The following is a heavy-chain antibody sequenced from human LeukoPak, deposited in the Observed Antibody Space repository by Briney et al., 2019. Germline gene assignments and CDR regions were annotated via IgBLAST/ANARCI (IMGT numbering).Heavy chain of an antibody. V-gene: IGHV6-1*01. Sequence: SQTLSLTCTISVDSLSRKNGAWNWIRQSPSRGLEWLGRTYYRSKWYNDYAVSVQGRISINYDTSKSQLSLQLRCVTPEDTAVYYCARDAGASGWYTFDYWGQGTLVTVSS. D-gene: IGHD6-19*01. CDR2: TYYRSKWYN. J-gene: IGHJ4*02. CDR3: ARDAGASGWYTFDY. CDR1: VDSLSRKNGA.